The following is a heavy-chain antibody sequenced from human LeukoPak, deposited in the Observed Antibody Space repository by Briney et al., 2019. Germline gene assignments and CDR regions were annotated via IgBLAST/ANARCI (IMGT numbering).Heavy chain of an antibody. Sequence: EASVKVSCKASGYTFTDYYMHWVRQAPGQGLEWMGWINPNSGGTNYAQKFQGRVTMTRDTSISTAYMDLSRLRSDDSAIYYCTRDHCSFANCYEDYYYGMDVWGQGTTVTVSS. CDR2: INPNSGGT. J-gene: IGHJ6*02. CDR3: TRDHCSFANCYEDYYYGMDV. V-gene: IGHV1-2*02. CDR1: GYTFTDYY. D-gene: IGHD2-2*01.